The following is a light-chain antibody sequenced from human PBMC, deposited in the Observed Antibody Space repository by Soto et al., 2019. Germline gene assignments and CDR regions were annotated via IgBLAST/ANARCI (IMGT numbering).Light chain of an antibody. J-gene: IGKJ1*01. CDR1: QSVSSNY. V-gene: IGKV3-20*01. CDR2: GAS. Sequence: ELVLTQSPGTLSLSPGERATLSCRASQSVSSNYLAWYQHKPGQAPRLLIYGASSRATDIPDRFSGGGSGTDFPLTLSRLEPEDFAVYYCQQYGSSPRTFGQGTRVEIK. CDR3: QQYGSSPRT.